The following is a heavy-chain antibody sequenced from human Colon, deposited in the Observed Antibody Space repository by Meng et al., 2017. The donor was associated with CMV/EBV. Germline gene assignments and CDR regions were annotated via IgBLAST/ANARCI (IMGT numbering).Heavy chain of an antibody. CDR1: GYTFTSYG. Sequence: ASVKVSCKASGYTFTSYGISWVRQAPGQGLEWMGWISAYNGNTNYAQKLQGRVTMTTDTSTSTAYMELRSLRSDDTAVYYCARDRGELGYCSSTSCYRRLYYGMDVWGQGTTVTVSS. J-gene: IGHJ6*02. D-gene: IGHD2-2*02. CDR2: ISAYNGNT. V-gene: IGHV1-18*01. CDR3: ARDRGELGYCSSTSCYRRLYYGMDV.